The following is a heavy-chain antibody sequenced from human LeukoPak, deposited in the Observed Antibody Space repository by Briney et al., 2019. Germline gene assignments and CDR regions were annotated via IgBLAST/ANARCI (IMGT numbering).Heavy chain of an antibody. CDR1: GGSISSNTYY. CDR3: ARHRGCSGGTCYRYFDY. CDR2: IYYSGST. Sequence: PSETLSLTCTVSGGSISSNTYYWGWIRQPPGKGLEWIGRIYYSGSTYYNPSLKSRATISVDTSTNQFSLKLTSVTAADTAVYYCARHRGCSGGTCYRYFDYWGQGTLVTVSS. D-gene: IGHD2-15*01. J-gene: IGHJ4*02. V-gene: IGHV4-39*01.